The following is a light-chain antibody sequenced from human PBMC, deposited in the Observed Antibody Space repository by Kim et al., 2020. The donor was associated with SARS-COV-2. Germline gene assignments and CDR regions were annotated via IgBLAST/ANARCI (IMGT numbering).Light chain of an antibody. CDR2: GAF. V-gene: IGKV3-20*01. J-gene: IGKJ5*01. CDR1: QTVSSTY. CDR3: QQYGTSPIT. Sequence: EIVLTQSPGTLSLSPGERATLSCRAGQTVSSTYLGWYQQKPGQAPSLIIYGAFNRATGIPDRFSGSGSGTDFTLTISRLEPEDFAVYYCQQYGTSPITFGQGTRLEI.